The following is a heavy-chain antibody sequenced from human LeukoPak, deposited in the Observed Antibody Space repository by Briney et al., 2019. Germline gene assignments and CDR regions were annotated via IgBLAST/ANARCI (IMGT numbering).Heavy chain of an antibody. CDR2: INWNGGST. CDR3: ARDNGSSSPVY. J-gene: IGHJ4*02. Sequence: PGGSLRLSCAASGFIFDDYDMSWVRQAPGKGLEWVSGINWNGGSTGYADSVKGRLTISRDNAKNSLYLQMNSLRAEDTALYYCARDNGSSSPVYWGQGTLVTVSS. D-gene: IGHD6-13*01. V-gene: IGHV3-20*04. CDR1: GFIFDDYD.